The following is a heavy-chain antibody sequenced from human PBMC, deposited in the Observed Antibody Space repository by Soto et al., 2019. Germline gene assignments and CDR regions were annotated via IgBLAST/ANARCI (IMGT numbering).Heavy chain of an antibody. CDR1: VDSISSSSYY. V-gene: IGHV4-39*01. D-gene: IGHD6-13*01. CDR3: ASQEAVGTRRGACYFDY. J-gene: IGHJ4*02. CDR2: IYYSWST. Sequence: QLQLQEPGPGLVKPSETLSLTCTVSVDSISSSSYYWVWIRKPPGKGLEWIGTIYYSWSTFYNPSLKSRVTISIATTKNQFYLRRSSVTAADTAVYSCASQEAVGTRRGACYFDYWGQGTLVTVSS.